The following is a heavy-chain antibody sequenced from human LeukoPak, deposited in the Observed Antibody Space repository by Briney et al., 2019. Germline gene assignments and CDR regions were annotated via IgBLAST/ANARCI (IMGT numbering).Heavy chain of an antibody. Sequence: SETLSLTCAVSGGSLTGYFWTWIRQPPGKGLEWIGHFYYSGSTYYNPSLKSRVTISVDTSKNQFSLKLTSVTAADTAVYYCARAQLNLLVDFGMDVWGQGTTVTVSS. V-gene: IGHV4-59*01. J-gene: IGHJ6*02. CDR2: FYYSGST. CDR3: ARAQLNLLVDFGMDV. D-gene: IGHD1-1*01. CDR1: GGSLTGYF.